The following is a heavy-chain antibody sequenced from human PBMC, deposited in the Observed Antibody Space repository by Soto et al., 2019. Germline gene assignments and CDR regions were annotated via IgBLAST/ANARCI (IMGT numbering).Heavy chain of an antibody. V-gene: IGHV4-30-4*01. J-gene: IGHJ5*02. D-gene: IGHD2-21*02. CDR1: GGSVRSSLYY. Sequence: QVQLQESGPGLVKPSQTLSLTCTVSGGSVRSSLYYWSWIRQPPGKGLEWIGYIFDSGITHYNPSLKSRVAMSVDTSKNQFSLNLTSVTAADTAVYCCASQFCSGGACFNWFDPWGHGTLVTVSS. CDR3: ASQFCSGGACFNWFDP. CDR2: IFDSGIT.